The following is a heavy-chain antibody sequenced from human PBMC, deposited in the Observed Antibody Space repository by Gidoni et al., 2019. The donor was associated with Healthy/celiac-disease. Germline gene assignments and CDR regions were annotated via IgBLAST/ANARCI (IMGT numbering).Heavy chain of an antibody. D-gene: IGHD3-22*01. CDR2: ISSISSYI. J-gene: IGHJ6*02. CDR1: GFTFRSSR. Sequence: EVQLVESGGGLVKPGGSLRLSCASSGFTFRSSRLTWVRQAPGKGLEWVSSISSISSYIYYADSLKCRFTISRDNAKNSLYLQMNSLRAEDTAVYYCARQYYYDSSGYYYGVYYYGMDVWGQGTTVTVSS. V-gene: IGHV3-21*01. CDR3: ARQYYYDSSGYYYGVYYYGMDV.